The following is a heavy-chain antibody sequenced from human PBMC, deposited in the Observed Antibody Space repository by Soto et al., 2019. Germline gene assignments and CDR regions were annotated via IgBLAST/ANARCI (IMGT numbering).Heavy chain of an antibody. Sequence: GSLRLSCVASGFTFSDYAMTWVRQAPGKGLEWVSVISATGATTYYADSVRGRFTISRDNSKNTLNLQMNDLRVEDTAVIYCAKGRKSTEKDIAVMLAAASSIQHWGQGTLVTVSS. J-gene: IGHJ1*01. CDR1: GFTFSDYA. V-gene: IGHV3-23*01. D-gene: IGHD2-15*01. CDR3: AKGRKSTEKDIAVMLAAASSIQH. CDR2: ISATGATT.